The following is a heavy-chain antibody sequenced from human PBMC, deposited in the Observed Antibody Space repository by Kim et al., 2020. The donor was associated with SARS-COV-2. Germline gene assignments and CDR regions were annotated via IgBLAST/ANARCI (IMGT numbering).Heavy chain of an antibody. V-gene: IGHV1-2*06. J-gene: IGHJ4*02. CDR1: GYTFTGYY. CDR3: ARGSRGSGSLLDY. CDR2: INPNSGGT. D-gene: IGHD3-10*01. Sequence: ASVKVSCKASGYTFTGYYMHWVRQAPGQGLEWMGRINPNSGGTNYAQKFQGRVTMTRDTSISTAYMELSRLRSDDTAVYYCARGSRGSGSLLDYWGQGTLVTVSS.